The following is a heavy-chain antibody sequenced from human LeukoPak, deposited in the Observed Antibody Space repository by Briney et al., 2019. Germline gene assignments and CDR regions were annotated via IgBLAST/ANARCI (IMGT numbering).Heavy chain of an antibody. CDR1: GGSISSYY. V-gene: IGHV4-59*01. D-gene: IGHD3-3*01. CDR3: GRGQAFGGVTLFDH. CDR2: IYYSGST. J-gene: IGHJ4*02. Sequence: PSETLSLTCTVSGGSISSYYWSWIRQPPGKGLEWIGYIYYSGSTNYNPSLKSRVTISVDTSKNQFSLKLSSVTAADTAVYYCGRGQAFGGVTLFDHLGQGNLVTVSS.